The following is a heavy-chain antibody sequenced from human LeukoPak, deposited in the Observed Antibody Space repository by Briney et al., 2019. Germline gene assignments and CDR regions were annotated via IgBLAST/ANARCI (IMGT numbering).Heavy chain of an antibody. D-gene: IGHD3-10*01. J-gene: IGHJ5*02. CDR3: AKDSQRNYGSGFDWFDP. Sequence: SVRGRFAISRDNSKNTLYLQMNSLRAEDTAVYYCAKDSQRNYGSGFDWFDPWGQGTLVTVSS. V-gene: IGHV3-23*01.